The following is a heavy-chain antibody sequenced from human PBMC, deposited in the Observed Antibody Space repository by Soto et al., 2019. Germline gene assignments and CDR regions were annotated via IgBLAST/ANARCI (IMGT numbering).Heavy chain of an antibody. D-gene: IGHD3-3*01. Sequence: QVRLVQSGTEVKKPGSSVNVSCQASGDTFSKYAISWVRQAPGQGLEWMGGIIPIFCAPNHAQKFQGRVTITADESTTTVYMEQTRQTSEATAVYYCAGSPEWSYALNEAVISTFGFSWGQGTLVTVTS. CDR1: GDTFSKYA. CDR3: AGSPEWSYALNEAVISTFGFS. CDR2: IIPIFCAP. V-gene: IGHV1-69*01. J-gene: IGHJ5*02.